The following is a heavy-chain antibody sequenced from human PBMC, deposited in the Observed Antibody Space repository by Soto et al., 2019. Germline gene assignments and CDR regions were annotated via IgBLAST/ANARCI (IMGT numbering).Heavy chain of an antibody. V-gene: IGHV1-18*01. J-gene: IGHJ6*02. D-gene: IGHD4-17*01. CDR3: ARDIPHDYGDYEGEHYYYGMDV. Sequence: QVQLVQSGAEVKKPGASVKVSCKASGYTFTSYGISWVRQAPGQGLEWMGWISAYNGNTNYAQKLQGRVTMTTDTSTSTAYMELRSLRSDDTAVYYCARDIPHDYGDYEGEHYYYGMDVWGQGTTVTVSS. CDR2: ISAYNGNT. CDR1: GYTFTSYG.